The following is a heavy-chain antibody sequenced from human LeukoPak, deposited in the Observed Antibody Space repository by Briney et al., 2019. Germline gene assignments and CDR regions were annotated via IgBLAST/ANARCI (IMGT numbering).Heavy chain of an antibody. V-gene: IGHV3-23*01. Sequence: GGSLRLSCAASGFTFSSYAMGWVRQAPGKGLEWVSAISGSGDTYYADSVKGRFTISRDNSKNTLYLQMNSLRAEDTAVYYCAKDTQVAGTNYWGQGTLVTVSS. CDR1: GFTFSSYA. CDR3: AKDTQVAGTNY. J-gene: IGHJ4*02. CDR2: ISGSGDT. D-gene: IGHD6-19*01.